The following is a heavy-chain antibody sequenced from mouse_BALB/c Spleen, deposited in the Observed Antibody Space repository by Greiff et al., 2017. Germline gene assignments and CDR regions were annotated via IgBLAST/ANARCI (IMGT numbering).Heavy chain of an antibody. Sequence: VKLMESGPGLVAPSQSLSITCTVSGFSLTSYGVHWVRQPPGKGLEWLGVIWAGGSTNYNSALMSRLSISKDNSKSQVFLKMNSLQTDDTAMYYCARDNLSWFAYWGQGTLVTVSA. J-gene: IGHJ3*01. V-gene: IGHV2-9*02. D-gene: IGHD6-2*01. CDR3: ARDNLSWFAY. CDR1: GFSLTSYG. CDR2: IWAGGST.